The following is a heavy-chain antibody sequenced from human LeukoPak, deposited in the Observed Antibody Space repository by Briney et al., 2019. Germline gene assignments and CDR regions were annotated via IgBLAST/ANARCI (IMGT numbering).Heavy chain of an antibody. J-gene: IGHJ5*02. D-gene: IGHD3-3*01. CDR1: GFTFSTYS. CDR3: ARDPSSAAFDP. CDR2: ISSSSSSYT. Sequence: PGGSLRLSCAASGFTFSTYSMNWVRQAPGKGLEWVSVISSSSSSYTYYLDSVRGRFTISRHNAKNSLYLQMTSLRAEDTAVYYCARDPSSAAFDPWGQGTLVTVSS. V-gene: IGHV3-21*01.